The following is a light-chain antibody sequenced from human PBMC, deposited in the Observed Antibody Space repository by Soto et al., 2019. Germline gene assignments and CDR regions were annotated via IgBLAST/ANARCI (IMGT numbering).Light chain of an antibody. V-gene: IGLV4-60*03. CDR2: LESDGTY. Sequence: QAVLTQSSSASASLGSSVRLTCTLSSGHRTYIIAWHQQQPGKAPRYLMRLESDGTYNQGSGVSDRFSGSSSGADRYLSISNLQSEDEADYYCETWDSNTVVFGGGTKLTVL. CDR3: ETWDSNTVV. CDR1: SGHRTYI. J-gene: IGLJ2*01.